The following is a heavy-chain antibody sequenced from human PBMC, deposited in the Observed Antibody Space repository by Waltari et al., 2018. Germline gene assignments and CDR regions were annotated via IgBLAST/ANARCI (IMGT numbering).Heavy chain of an antibody. J-gene: IGHJ6*02. CDR1: GFTFSSYA. D-gene: IGHD6-13*01. V-gene: IGHV3-23*01. Sequence: EVQLLESGGGLVQPGGSLRLSCAASGFTFSSYAMSWVRQAPGKGLEWVSAISGSGGSTYYADSVKGRFTISRDNSKNTLYLQMNSLRAEDTAVYYCAKGGSSQPNHYYYGMDVWGQGTTVTVSS. CDR3: AKGGSSQPNHYYYGMDV. CDR2: ISGSGGST.